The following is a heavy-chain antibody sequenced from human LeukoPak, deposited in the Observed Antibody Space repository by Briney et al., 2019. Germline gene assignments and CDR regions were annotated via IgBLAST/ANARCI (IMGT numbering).Heavy chain of an antibody. CDR1: GGSITSDY. V-gene: IGHV4-59*08. Sequence: TSETLSLNGTVSGGSITSDYWSWIRQPPGKGLEWIGYISYSGRTSYDPSLKSRVTISGDSSKKQFYLKLSSVTAADTAVYYCARHAPHYYDSSGYYFDYWGQGTLDSVFS. CDR3: ARHAPHYYDSSGYYFDY. J-gene: IGHJ4*02. CDR2: ISYSGRT. D-gene: IGHD3-22*01.